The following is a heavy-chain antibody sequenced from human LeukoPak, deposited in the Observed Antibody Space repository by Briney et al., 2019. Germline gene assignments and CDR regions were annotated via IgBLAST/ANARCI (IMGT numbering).Heavy chain of an antibody. CDR2: ISTSGTTI. CDR1: GFTFSSYE. CDR3: ARDGSSSYYGGFDY. Sequence: GGSLRLSCAASGFTFSSYEMNWVRQAPGKGLEWASYISTSGTTIYYADSVKGRFTISRDNAKNSLYLQMNSLRAEDTAVYYCARDGSSSYYGGFDYWGQGTLATVSS. V-gene: IGHV3-48*03. J-gene: IGHJ4*02. D-gene: IGHD1-26*01.